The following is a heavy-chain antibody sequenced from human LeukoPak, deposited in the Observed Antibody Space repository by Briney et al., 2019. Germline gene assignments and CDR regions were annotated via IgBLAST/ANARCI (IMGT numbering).Heavy chain of an antibody. D-gene: IGHD3-10*01. J-gene: IGHJ3*02. CDR2: IRYDGSNK. Sequence: GGSLRLSCAASGFTFSSYGMHWVRQAPGKGLEWVAFIRYDGSNKYYADSVKGRFTISRDNSKNTLYLQMNSLRAEDTAVYYCAREEFNAFDIWGQGTMVTVSS. CDR3: AREEFNAFDI. CDR1: GFTFSSYG. V-gene: IGHV3-30*02.